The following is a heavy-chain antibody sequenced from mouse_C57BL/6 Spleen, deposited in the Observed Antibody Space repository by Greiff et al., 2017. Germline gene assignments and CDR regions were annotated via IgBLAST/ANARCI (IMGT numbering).Heavy chain of an antibody. Sequence: VQLQQSGAELARPGASVKMSCKASGYTFTSYTMHWVKQRPGQGLEWIGYINPSSGYTKYNQKFKDKATLTADKSSSTAYMQLSSLTSEDSAVYDCARGDWDGGYFDYWGQGTTLTVSS. J-gene: IGHJ2*01. V-gene: IGHV1-4*01. CDR2: INPSSGYT. CDR1: GYTFTSYT. D-gene: IGHD4-1*01. CDR3: ARGDWDGGYFDY.